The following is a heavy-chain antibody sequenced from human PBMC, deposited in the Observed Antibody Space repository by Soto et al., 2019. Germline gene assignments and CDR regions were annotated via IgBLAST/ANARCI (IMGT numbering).Heavy chain of an antibody. V-gene: IGHV1-18*01. D-gene: IGHD3-16*01. CDR1: GYTFTNIG. J-gene: IGHJ4*02. CDR2: ISAYNGNT. CDR3: ARRGTPIDY. Sequence: QVQLSQSGAEVKKPGASVKVSCKTSGYTFTNIGLSWVRPAPGQGLEWMGWISAYNGNTNYAQNFQGRVTMTTDTSTSTAYMELRSLRSDDTAVYYCARRGTPIDYWGQGTLVTVSS.